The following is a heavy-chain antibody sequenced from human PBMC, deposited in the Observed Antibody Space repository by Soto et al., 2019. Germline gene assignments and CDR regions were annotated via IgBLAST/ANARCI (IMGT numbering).Heavy chain of an antibody. J-gene: IGHJ4*02. Sequence: EVQLVESGGVVVQPGGSLRLSCAASGFTFDDYTMHWVRQAPGKGLEWVSLISWDGGGTYYADSVKGRFTISRDNSKNSLYLQMNSLRTEDTALYYCAKEAAAGIDYWGQGTLVTVSS. V-gene: IGHV3-43*01. D-gene: IGHD6-13*01. CDR2: ISWDGGGT. CDR3: AKEAAAGIDY. CDR1: GFTFDDYT.